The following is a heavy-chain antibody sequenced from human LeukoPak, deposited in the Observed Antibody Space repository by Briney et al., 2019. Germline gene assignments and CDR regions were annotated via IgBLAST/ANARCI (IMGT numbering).Heavy chain of an antibody. CDR1: GGSFSGYY. CDR2: IIHSGST. D-gene: IGHD3-10*01. V-gene: IGHV4-34*01. Sequence: SETLSLTCAVYGGSFSGYYWGWIRQPPGKGLEWIGEIIHSGSTNYNPSLKSRVTISVATSKNQFSLRLSSVSAADTAVYYCARGGFITMVRGVKFDPWGQGTLVTVSS. CDR3: ARGGFITMVRGVKFDP. J-gene: IGHJ5*02.